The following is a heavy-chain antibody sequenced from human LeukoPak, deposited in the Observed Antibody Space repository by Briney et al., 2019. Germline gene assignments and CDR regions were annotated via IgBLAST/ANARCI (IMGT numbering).Heavy chain of an antibody. CDR3: AGDSFDAFDI. CDR2: INHSGST. CDR1: GGSISSYY. J-gene: IGHJ3*02. Sequence: PSETLSLTCTVSGGSISSYYWSWIRQPPGKGLEWIGEINHSGSTNYNPSLKSRVTISVDTSKNQFSLKLSSVTAADTAVYYCAGDSFDAFDIWGQGTMVTVSS. D-gene: IGHD2-15*01. V-gene: IGHV4-34*01.